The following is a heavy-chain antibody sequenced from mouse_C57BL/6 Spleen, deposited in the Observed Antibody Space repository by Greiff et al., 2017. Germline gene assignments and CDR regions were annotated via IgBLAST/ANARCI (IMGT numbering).Heavy chain of an antibody. CDR3: ASQRGGFYLDY. CDR2: ISSGGSYT. J-gene: IGHJ2*01. V-gene: IGHV5-6*01. CDR1: GFTFSSSG. Sequence: EVMLVESGGDLVKPGGSLKLSCAASGFTFSSSGMSWVRQTPDKRLEWVATISSGGSYTYYPDSVKGRFTISRDNAKNTLYLQMSSLKSDDTAMYYCASQRGGFYLDYWGQGTTLTVSS.